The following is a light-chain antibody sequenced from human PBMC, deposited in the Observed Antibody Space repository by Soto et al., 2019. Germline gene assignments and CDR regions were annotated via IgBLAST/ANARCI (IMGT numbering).Light chain of an antibody. V-gene: IGKV3-15*01. Sequence: EIVLTQSPGTLSLSPGERATLSCRASQIVTSRYLAWYQQKPGQAPRLLIYGASTRASGIPARFSGSGSGTEFTLTISSLQSEDFAVYYCQQYNKWPPLTFGGGTKVDIK. CDR1: QIVTSRY. J-gene: IGKJ4*01. CDR3: QQYNKWPPLT. CDR2: GAS.